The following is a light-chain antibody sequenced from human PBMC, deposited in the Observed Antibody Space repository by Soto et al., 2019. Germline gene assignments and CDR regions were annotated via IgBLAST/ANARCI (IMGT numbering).Light chain of an antibody. CDR3: CSYAGSYTPTLV. Sequence: QSVLTQPRSVSGSPGQSVTISCTGTSSDVGGYNYVSWYQQHPGKAPKLMIYDVSKRPSGVPDRFSGSKSGNTASLTISGLQAEDEADYYCCSYAGSYTPTLVFGTGTKLTVL. V-gene: IGLV2-11*01. CDR2: DVS. CDR1: SSDVGGYNY. J-gene: IGLJ1*01.